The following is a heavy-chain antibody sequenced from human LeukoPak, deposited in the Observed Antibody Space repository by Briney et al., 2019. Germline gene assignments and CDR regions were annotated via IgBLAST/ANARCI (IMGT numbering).Heavy chain of an antibody. Sequence: GGSLRLSCAASGFTFSDYWMTWVRQAPGRGPEWVANIREDGRKAYYVDSVMGRFTISRDNAKNSLYLQMNSLRAEDTAFYYCAKDGRPDTYGIFDLWGHGTLVTVSS. CDR3: AKDGRPDTYGIFDL. V-gene: IGHV3-7*03. CDR2: IREDGRKA. CDR1: GFTFSDYW. D-gene: IGHD1-1*01. J-gene: IGHJ4*01.